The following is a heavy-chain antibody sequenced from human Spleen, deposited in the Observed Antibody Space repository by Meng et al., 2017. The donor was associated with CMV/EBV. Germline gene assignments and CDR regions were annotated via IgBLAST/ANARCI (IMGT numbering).Heavy chain of an antibody. D-gene: IGHD6-19*01. V-gene: IGHV6-1*01. Sequence: QVTIQHTGPAWVTPSQTLSLTCAISGDSVSRNGAAWTWIRQSPSRGLEWLGRTYYRSKWYNGYAVSVKSRITINPDTSKNQFSLQLNSVTPEDTAMYHCARSGSSGWIDYWGQGTLVTVSS. CDR3: ARSGSSGWIDY. CDR2: TYYRSKWYN. J-gene: IGHJ4*02. CDR1: GDSVSRNGAA.